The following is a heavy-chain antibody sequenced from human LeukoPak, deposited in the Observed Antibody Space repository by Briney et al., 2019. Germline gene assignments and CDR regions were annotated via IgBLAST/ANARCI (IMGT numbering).Heavy chain of an antibody. J-gene: IGHJ3*02. D-gene: IGHD3-10*01. CDR3: AKDRVVRGVRGAFDI. CDR2: IYSGGST. Sequence: PGRSLRLSCTASGFTFGDYAMSWVRQAPGKGLEWVSVIYSGGSTYYADSVKGRFTISRDNSKNTLYLQMNSLRAEDTAVYYCAKDRVVRGVRGAFDIWGQGTMVTVSS. V-gene: IGHV3-53*01. CDR1: GFTFGDYA.